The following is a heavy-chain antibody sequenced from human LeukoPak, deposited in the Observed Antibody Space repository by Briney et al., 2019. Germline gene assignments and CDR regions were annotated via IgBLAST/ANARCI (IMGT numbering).Heavy chain of an antibody. V-gene: IGHV1-69*13. D-gene: IGHD1-1*01. CDR2: IIPIFGTA. CDR3: ARDLLGTTGTRAFDY. J-gene: IGHJ4*02. CDR1: GGTFSSYA. Sequence: ASVKVSCKASGGTFSSYAISWVRQAPGQGLEWMGGIIPIFGTANYAQKFQGRVTITADESTSTAYMELSSLRSEDTAVYYCARDLLGTTGTRAFDYWGQGTLVTVSS.